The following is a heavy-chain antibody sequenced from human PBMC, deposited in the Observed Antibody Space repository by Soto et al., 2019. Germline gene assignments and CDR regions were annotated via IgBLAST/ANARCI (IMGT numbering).Heavy chain of an antibody. CDR2: IIPIFGTA. Sequence: ASVKVSCKASGGTFSSCAISWVRQAPGQGLEWMGGIIPIFGTANYAQKFQGRVTITADESTSTAYMELSSLRSEDTAVYYCARADYYDSSGYFNLDYWGQGTLVTVSS. CDR3: ARADYYDSSGYFNLDY. CDR1: GGTFSSCA. V-gene: IGHV1-69*13. J-gene: IGHJ4*02. D-gene: IGHD3-22*01.